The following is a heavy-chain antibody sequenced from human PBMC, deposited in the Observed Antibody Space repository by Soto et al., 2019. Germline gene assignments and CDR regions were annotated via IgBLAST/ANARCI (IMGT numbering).Heavy chain of an antibody. V-gene: IGHV1-69*01. CDR1: GGTFSSYA. Sequence: QVPLVQSGAEVKKPGSSVKVSCKASGGTFSSYAISWVRQAPGQGLEWMGGIIPIFGTANYAQKFQGRVTITADESTSTAYMELSSLRSEDTAVYYCARDFTYCGGDCYPEPSSDYWGQGTLVTVSS. CDR3: ARDFTYCGGDCYPEPSSDY. D-gene: IGHD2-21*02. J-gene: IGHJ4*02. CDR2: IIPIFGTA.